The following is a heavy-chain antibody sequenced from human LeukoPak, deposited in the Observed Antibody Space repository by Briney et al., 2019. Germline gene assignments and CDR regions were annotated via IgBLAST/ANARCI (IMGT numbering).Heavy chain of an antibody. V-gene: IGHV4-59*01. Sequence: SETLSLTCTVSGGSISSYYWSWIRQPPGKGLEWIGYIYYSGSTNYNPSLKSRVTISVDTSKNQFSLKLSSVTAADTAVYYYARILVGALVLNNNYFDYWGQGTLVTVSS. CDR3: ARILVGALVLNNNYFDY. CDR1: GGSISSYY. CDR2: IYYSGST. J-gene: IGHJ4*02. D-gene: IGHD1-26*01.